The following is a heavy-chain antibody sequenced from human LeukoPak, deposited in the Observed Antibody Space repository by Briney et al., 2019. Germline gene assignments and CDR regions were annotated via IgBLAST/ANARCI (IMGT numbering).Heavy chain of an antibody. V-gene: IGHV3-23*01. CDR2: ISGSGGST. D-gene: IGHD5-18*01. Sequence: GGSLRLSCAASGFTFSNYAMSWVRQAPGKGLEWVSVISGSGGSTYYADSVKGRFTISRDISKNMLYLQMNSLRAEDTALYYCAKDSSSPYSYGYFDYWGQGTLVTVSS. J-gene: IGHJ4*02. CDR1: GFTFSNYA. CDR3: AKDSSSPYSYGYFDY.